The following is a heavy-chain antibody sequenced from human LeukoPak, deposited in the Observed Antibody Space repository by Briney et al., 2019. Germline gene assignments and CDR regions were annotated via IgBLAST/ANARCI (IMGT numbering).Heavy chain of an antibody. Sequence: ASVKVSCKASGYTFTRYSMNWVRQAPGQGLEWMGWINTNTGNPTYAQGFTGRFVFSLDTSVSTAYLQINSLEAEDSAFYYCARDDGVITEAFDIWGQGTMVTVSS. CDR1: GYTFTRYS. V-gene: IGHV7-4-1*02. CDR2: INTNTGNP. J-gene: IGHJ3*02. CDR3: ARDDGVITEAFDI. D-gene: IGHD3-10*01.